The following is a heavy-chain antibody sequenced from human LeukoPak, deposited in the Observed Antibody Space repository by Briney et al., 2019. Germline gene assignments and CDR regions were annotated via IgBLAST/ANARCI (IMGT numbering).Heavy chain of an antibody. D-gene: IGHD2-2*01. Sequence: GGSLRLSCAASGFTFSTYAMHWVRQAPGKGLEWVAVISYDGSNKYYADSVKGRFTISRDNSKNTLYLQMNSLRAEDTAVYYCARDKGSIYQYDAFDIWGQGTMVTVSS. CDR3: ARDKGSIYQYDAFDI. J-gene: IGHJ3*02. CDR2: ISYDGSNK. CDR1: GFTFSTYA. V-gene: IGHV3-30-3*01.